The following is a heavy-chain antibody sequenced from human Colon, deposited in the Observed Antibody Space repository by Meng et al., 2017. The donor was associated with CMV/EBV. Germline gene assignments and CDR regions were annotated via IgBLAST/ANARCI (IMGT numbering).Heavy chain of an antibody. Sequence: LTTSGVGVGCIRQPPGKALEWLALIYSSNEKRYNPSLEYRLTITRDTSKNQVTLTMTDMYPVDTATYYCAHSRGHCTSTSCYRWFDSWGQGALVTVSS. D-gene: IGHD2-2*01. J-gene: IGHJ5*01. CDR3: AHSRGHCTSTSCYRWFDS. CDR1: LTTSGVG. CDR2: IYSSNEK. V-gene: IGHV2-5*01.